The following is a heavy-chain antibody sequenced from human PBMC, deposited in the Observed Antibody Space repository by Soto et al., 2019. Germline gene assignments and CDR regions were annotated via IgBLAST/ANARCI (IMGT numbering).Heavy chain of an antibody. CDR2: ISSSSSYI. D-gene: IGHD6-19*01. V-gene: IGHV3-21*01. CDR1: GFTFSSYS. J-gene: IGHJ6*02. CDR3: AREGEAVAAAPWGNYYGMDV. Sequence: GGSLRLSCAASGFTFSSYSMNWVRQAPGKGLEWVSSISSSSSYIYYADSVKGRFTISRDNAKNSLYLQMNSLRAEDTAVYYCAREGEAVAAAPWGNYYGMDVWGQGTTVTVSS.